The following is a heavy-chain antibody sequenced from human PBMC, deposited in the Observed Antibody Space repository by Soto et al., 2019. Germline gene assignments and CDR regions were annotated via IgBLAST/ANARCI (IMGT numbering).Heavy chain of an antibody. Sequence: GGSLRLSCEASGFSFGSYAMRWVRQAPERGLEWVSSISGSGKTTAYADFVKGRFTISRDNSKNMLYLQMNTLRAEDTAVYYCAKRAVRYDSSGNDIPNYYGMDVWGQGTTVTVSS. D-gene: IGHD3-22*01. CDR2: ISGSGKTT. V-gene: IGHV3-23*01. CDR3: AKRAVRYDSSGNDIPNYYGMDV. CDR1: GFSFGSYA. J-gene: IGHJ6*02.